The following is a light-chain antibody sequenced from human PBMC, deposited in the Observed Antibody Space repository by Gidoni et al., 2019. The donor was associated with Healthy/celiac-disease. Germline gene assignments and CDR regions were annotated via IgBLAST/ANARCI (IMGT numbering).Light chain of an antibody. V-gene: IGKV1-39*01. CDR2: AAS. J-gene: IGKJ4*01. CDR3: QQSYSTPLT. Sequence: DIQITQSPSSLSASVGDRVTITCRASQSISSYLNWYQQKPGKAPKLLIYAASSLQSGVPSRLSGSGYGTDFTLTISSLQPEDFATYYCQQSYSTPLTFGGATKVEIK. CDR1: QSISSY.